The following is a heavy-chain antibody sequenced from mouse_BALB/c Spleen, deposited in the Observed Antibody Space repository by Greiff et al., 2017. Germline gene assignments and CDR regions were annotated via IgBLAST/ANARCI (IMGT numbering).Heavy chain of an antibody. CDR3: AYYYGPY. CDR2: ISYSGST. J-gene: IGHJ3*01. CDR1: GYSITSDYA. Sequence: DVQLQESGPGLVKPSQSLSLTCTVTGYSITSDYAWNWIRQFPGNKLEWMGYISYSGSTSYNPSLESRISITRDTSKNQFFLQLNSVTTEDTATYYCAYYYGPYWGQGTLVTVSA. D-gene: IGHD1-1*01. V-gene: IGHV3-2*02.